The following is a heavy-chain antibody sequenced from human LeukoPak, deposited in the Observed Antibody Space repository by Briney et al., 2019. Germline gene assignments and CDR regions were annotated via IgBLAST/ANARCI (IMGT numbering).Heavy chain of an antibody. J-gene: IGHJ3*02. CDR2: IRSKANSYAT. V-gene: IGHV3-73*01. Sequence: EGSLRLSCVASGFTFSGSAMHWVRQASGKGLEWVGRIRSKANSYATAYAASVKGRFTISRDDSKNTAYLQMNSLKTEDTAVYYCTANQKSGRKGGVAFDIWGQGTMVTVSS. CDR1: GFTFSGSA. CDR3: TANQKSGRKGGVAFDI. D-gene: IGHD1-26*01.